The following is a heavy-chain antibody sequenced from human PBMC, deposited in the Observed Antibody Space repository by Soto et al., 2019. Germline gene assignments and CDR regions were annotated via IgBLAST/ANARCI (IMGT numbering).Heavy chain of an antibody. Sequence: ASVKVSCKASGYTFTSYAMNWVRQAPGQGLEWMGWINTNTGNPTYAQGFTGRFVFSLDTSVSTAYLQMNSLRAEDTAVYYCTNYYDSSGYLRGSYYYGMDVWGQGTTVTVSS. CDR3: TNYYDSSGYLRGSYYYGMDV. V-gene: IGHV7-4-1*02. CDR1: GYTFTSYA. D-gene: IGHD3-22*01. CDR2: INTNTGNP. J-gene: IGHJ6*02.